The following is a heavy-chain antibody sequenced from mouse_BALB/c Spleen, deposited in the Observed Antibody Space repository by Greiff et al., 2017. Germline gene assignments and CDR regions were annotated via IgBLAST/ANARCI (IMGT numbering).Heavy chain of an antibody. V-gene: IGHV1-9*01. Sequence: QVQLQQSGAELMKPGASVKISCKATGYTFSSYWIEWVKQRPGHGLEWIGEILPGSGSTNYNEKFKGKATFTADTSSNTAYMQLSSLTSEDSAVYYCARGKVGYYVPFAYWGQGTLVTVSA. D-gene: IGHD2-3*01. J-gene: IGHJ3*01. CDR3: ARGKVGYYVPFAY. CDR1: GYTFSSYW. CDR2: ILPGSGST.